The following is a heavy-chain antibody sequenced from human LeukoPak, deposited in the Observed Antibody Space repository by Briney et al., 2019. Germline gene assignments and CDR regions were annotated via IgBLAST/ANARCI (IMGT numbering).Heavy chain of an antibody. CDR1: GFTFSSYA. CDR2: VSGSGGNT. Sequence: PGASLGLSCAAPGFTFSSYAITWVRQAPGKGLEWVSAVSGSGGNTSYADSVKGRFTISRDNSKNTLYLQMNSLRAEDTAVYYCAKDRSSGWYTTLDYWGQGVLVTVSS. J-gene: IGHJ4*02. D-gene: IGHD6-19*01. V-gene: IGHV3-23*01. CDR3: AKDRSSGWYTTLDY.